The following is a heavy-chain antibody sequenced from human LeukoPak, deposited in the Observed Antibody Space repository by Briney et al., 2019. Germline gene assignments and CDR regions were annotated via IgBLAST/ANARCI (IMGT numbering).Heavy chain of an antibody. CDR3: ARVVLDYGDYAGYFDY. Sequence: GASVKVSCKASGGTFSSYAISWVRQAPGQGLEWMGGIIPIFGTANYAQKFQGRVTITADESTSTAYMELSSLRSEDTAVYYCARVVLDYGDYAGYFDYWGQGTLVTVSS. V-gene: IGHV1-69*13. CDR1: GGTFSSYA. CDR2: IIPIFGTA. D-gene: IGHD4-17*01. J-gene: IGHJ4*02.